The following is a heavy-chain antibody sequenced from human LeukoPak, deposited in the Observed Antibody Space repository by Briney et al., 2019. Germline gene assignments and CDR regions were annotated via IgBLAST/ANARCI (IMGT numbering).Heavy chain of an antibody. Sequence: PSETLSLTCTVSGGSISSDYWSWIRQPPGKGLEWIGHIFYSGSTNYNPSLKSRVTISVDTSKNQFSLKLSSVTAADTAVYYCARGVEMATILVGLWGQGALVTVSS. D-gene: IGHD5-24*01. CDR3: ARGVEMATILVGL. CDR2: IFYSGST. CDR1: GGSISSDY. V-gene: IGHV4-59*01. J-gene: IGHJ4*02.